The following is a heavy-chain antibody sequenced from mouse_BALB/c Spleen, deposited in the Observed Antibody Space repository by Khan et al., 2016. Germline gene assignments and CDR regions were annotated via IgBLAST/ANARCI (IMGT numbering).Heavy chain of an antibody. D-gene: IGHD2-4*01. Sequence: QVQLKQSGAELMKPGASVKISCKATGYTFSSYWIEWVKQRPGHGLEWIGEILPGSGSTNYNEKFKGKATFTADTSSNTAYMQLSSLTSEDSAVYYCARSTMITTSYAMDYWGQGTSVTVSS. CDR2: ILPGSGST. V-gene: IGHV1-9*01. CDR1: GYTFSSYW. CDR3: ARSTMITTSYAMDY. J-gene: IGHJ4*01.